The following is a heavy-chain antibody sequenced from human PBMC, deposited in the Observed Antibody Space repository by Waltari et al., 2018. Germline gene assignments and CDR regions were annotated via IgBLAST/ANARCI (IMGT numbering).Heavy chain of an antibody. CDR3: SYGRFEY. CDR2: IYSGGST. V-gene: IGHV3-66*02. CDR1: GFTVSSNF. Sequence: EVQLVESGGGLVQPGGSLRLSCAGSGFTVSSNFMNWVRQTPGKGLDLVSIIYSGGSTYYADSVKGRFTISRDNSKNTLHLQMNSLRAEDTAVYFCSYGRFEYWGQGTLVTVSS. D-gene: IGHD5-18*01. J-gene: IGHJ4*02.